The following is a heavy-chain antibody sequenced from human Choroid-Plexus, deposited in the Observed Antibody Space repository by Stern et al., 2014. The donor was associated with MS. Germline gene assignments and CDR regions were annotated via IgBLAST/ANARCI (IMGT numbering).Heavy chain of an antibody. CDR3: AKDRQYLTYFFDH. J-gene: IGHJ5*02. D-gene: IGHD2/OR15-2a*01. CDR2: VAYDGSNK. V-gene: IGHV3-30*18. Sequence: VQLVQSRGGVVQPGRPLRLSCVASGFTLGSCAMHWVRQAPGQGLEWVAGVAYDGSNKYYADSVKGRFTIARDNSQNTLYMQMSSLRPEDTAGYYGAKDRQYLTYFFDHWGQGSLVTVSS. CDR1: GFTLGSCA.